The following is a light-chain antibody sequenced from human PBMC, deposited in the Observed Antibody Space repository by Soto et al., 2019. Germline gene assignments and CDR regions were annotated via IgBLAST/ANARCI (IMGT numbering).Light chain of an antibody. J-gene: IGLJ2*01. CDR1: KLGEKY. Sequence: SYELTQPPSVSVSLGRTATITCSGNKLGEKYACWYQQRPGQSPMLLMYLDRKRPSGIPERFSGSNSGNTATLTISGTQAIDEADYYCQAWDGTNVVFGGGTKLTVL. V-gene: IGLV3-1*01. CDR3: QAWDGTNVV. CDR2: LDR.